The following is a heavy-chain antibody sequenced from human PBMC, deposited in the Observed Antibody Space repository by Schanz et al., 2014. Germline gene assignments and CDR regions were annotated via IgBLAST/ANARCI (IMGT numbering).Heavy chain of an antibody. CDR2: VSASGGGP. J-gene: IGHJ4*02. Sequence: EVQLLESGGGLVQPGGSLRLSCIGSGFTFRSYALGWVRQAPGKGLEWVSRVSASGGGPFYADSVKGRFTISRVNSRKTMYLQKRSLRAEDTAVYYCVDDDRGDVVVVSFNYWGQGAQVIVSS. CDR3: VDDDRGDVVVVSFNY. CDR1: GFTFRSYA. V-gene: IGHV3-23*01. D-gene: IGHD2-15*01.